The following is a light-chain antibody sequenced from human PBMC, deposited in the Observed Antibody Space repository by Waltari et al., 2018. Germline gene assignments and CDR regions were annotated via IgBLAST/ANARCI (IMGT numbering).Light chain of an antibody. CDR1: HSVSRY. J-gene: IGKJ4*01. CDR2: DAS. Sequence: ERATLSCRASHSVSRYLAWYQQRPGQAPRLLIFDASFRATGIPARFSGSGSETDFTLTISSLEPEDCAVYYCQQRSNWPLTFGGGTKVEIK. V-gene: IGKV3-11*01. CDR3: QQRSNWPLT.